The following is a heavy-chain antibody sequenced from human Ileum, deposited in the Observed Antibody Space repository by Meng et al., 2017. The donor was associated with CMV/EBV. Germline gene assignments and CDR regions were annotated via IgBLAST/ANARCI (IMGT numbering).Heavy chain of an antibody. CDR3: AREGSAVH. CDR2: IYTSGST. CDR1: GTSITGYY. Sequence: QVPLQESGPGLVNPSETLSLPCPVSGTSITGYYWSWIRQSAAKGLEWIGRIYTSGSTNYNPSLHSRVSMSIDTSKNQFSLKLRSVTAADTAVYYCAREGSAVHWGQGTLVTVSS. V-gene: IGHV4-4*07. J-gene: IGHJ4*02. D-gene: IGHD6-13*01.